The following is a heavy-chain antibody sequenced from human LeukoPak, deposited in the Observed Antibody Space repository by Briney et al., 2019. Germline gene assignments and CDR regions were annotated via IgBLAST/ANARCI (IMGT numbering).Heavy chain of an antibody. V-gene: IGHV1-69*04. CDR1: GGTFSSYA. Sequence: ASVKVSCKASGGTFSSYAISWVRQAPGQGLEWMGRIIPILGIANYAQKFQGRVTITADKSTSTAYMELSSLRSEDTAVYYCARSGYGDYEDYWGQGTLVTVSS. CDR2: IIPILGIA. J-gene: IGHJ4*02. D-gene: IGHD4-17*01. CDR3: ARSGYGDYEDY.